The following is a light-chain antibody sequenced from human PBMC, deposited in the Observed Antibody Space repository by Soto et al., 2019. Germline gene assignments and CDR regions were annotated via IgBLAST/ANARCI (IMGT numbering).Light chain of an antibody. J-gene: IGKJ1*01. Sequence: DIQMTQSPCTLSASVGDRVTITCRASQSLRNWLAWYQQKPGKAPKLLIYKASSLESGVPSRFSGSGSGAEFTLTINGLQPDDFATYYCQQYDTHSWTFGQGTKVEIK. CDR1: QSLRNW. CDR2: KAS. V-gene: IGKV1-5*03. CDR3: QQYDTHSWT.